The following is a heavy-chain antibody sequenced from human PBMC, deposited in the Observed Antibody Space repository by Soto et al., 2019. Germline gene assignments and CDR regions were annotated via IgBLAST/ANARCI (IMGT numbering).Heavy chain of an antibody. CDR1: GFTFSSYG. V-gene: IGHV3-33*01. Sequence: GGSLRLSCAASGFTFSSYGMHWVRQAPGKGLEWVAVIWYDGSNKYYADSVKGRFTTSRDNSKNTLYLQMNSLRAEDTAVYYCARDQAYDFWSGYYEAMRYYYYGMDVWGQGTTVTVSS. CDR3: ARDQAYDFWSGYYEAMRYYYYGMDV. CDR2: IWYDGSNK. D-gene: IGHD3-3*01. J-gene: IGHJ6*02.